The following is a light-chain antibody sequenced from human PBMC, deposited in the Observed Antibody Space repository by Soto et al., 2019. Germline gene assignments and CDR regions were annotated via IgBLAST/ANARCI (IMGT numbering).Light chain of an antibody. CDR1: NSDVGSHNF. CDR3: CSLTKGATWV. Sequence: QSALTQPASVSGSPGQSITISCTGTNSDVGSHNFVSWYQQYPGKAPKLLIYEASKRPSGLSNRYSGSKSGNTASLTISGLQAQDEADYYCCSLTKGATWVCGGGTKLTVL. CDR2: EAS. V-gene: IGLV2-23*01. J-gene: IGLJ3*02.